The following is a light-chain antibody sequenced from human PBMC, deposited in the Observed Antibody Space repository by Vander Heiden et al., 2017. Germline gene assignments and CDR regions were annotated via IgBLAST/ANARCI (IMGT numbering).Light chain of an antibody. CDR3: QQTYTTPQT. CDR1: QSIGVY. V-gene: IGKV1-39*01. J-gene: IGKJ4*01. Sequence: DIQMTQSPSPLSASLGDRVTITCRTSQSIGVYLNWYQQKPGKAPNLLIYIASSLQTGVPPRFSGSGSGIDFTLTISSLQPEDSATYYCQQTYTTPQTFGGGTKVEIK. CDR2: IAS.